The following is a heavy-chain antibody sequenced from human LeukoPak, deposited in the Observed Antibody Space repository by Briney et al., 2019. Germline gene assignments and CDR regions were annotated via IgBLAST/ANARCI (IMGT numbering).Heavy chain of an antibody. CDR1: GFTFSSYG. CDR2: IRYDGNNK. CDR3: AKDRTMFSGDDAFDI. D-gene: IGHD3-10*02. V-gene: IGHV3-30*02. Sequence: GGSLRLSCGASGFTFSSYGMHWVRQAPGKGLEWVAFIRYDGNNKYQPDSVKGRFTISRDNSKNTLYLQMNSLRAEDTAVYYCAKDRTMFSGDDAFDIWGQGTMVTVSS. J-gene: IGHJ3*02.